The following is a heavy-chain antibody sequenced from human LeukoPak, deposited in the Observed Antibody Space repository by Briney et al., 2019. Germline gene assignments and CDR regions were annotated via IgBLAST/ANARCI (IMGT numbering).Heavy chain of an antibody. V-gene: IGHV1-69*13. Sequence: SVKVSCKASGGTFSSYAISWVRQAPGQGLEWMGGIIPIFGTANYAQKFQGRVTITADEPTSTAYMELSSLRSEDTAVYYCARGRGDNWHQFDYWGQGTLVTVSS. CDR2: IIPIFGTA. D-gene: IGHD1-1*01. CDR1: GGTFSSYA. CDR3: ARGRGDNWHQFDY. J-gene: IGHJ4*02.